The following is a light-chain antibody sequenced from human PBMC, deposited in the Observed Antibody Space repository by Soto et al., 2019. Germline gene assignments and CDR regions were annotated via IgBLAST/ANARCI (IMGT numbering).Light chain of an antibody. V-gene: IGKV3-20*01. CDR2: GAS. Sequence: ENVLTQSPGTLSLSPGERATLSCRASQSVTSSYLAWYQEKPGQGPRLLIYGASSRATGIPDRFSGSGSGTDFTFTISRLEPEDFAVYYCQQYGNSPYTFGQGTKLEIK. CDR3: QQYGNSPYT. J-gene: IGKJ2*01. CDR1: QSVTSSY.